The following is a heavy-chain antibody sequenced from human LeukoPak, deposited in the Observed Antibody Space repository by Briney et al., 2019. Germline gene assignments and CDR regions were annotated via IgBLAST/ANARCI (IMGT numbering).Heavy chain of an antibody. CDR3: ARGDGAYNYGYYFDY. Sequence: SETLSLTCTVSGGSISTYYWGWIRQPPGKGLKYIGYMYHSGSANYHPSLKSRVTISLDMSKNQFSLKLSSVTAADTAMYYCARGDGAYNYGYYFDYWGQGTLVTVSS. CDR2: MYHSGSA. J-gene: IGHJ4*02. CDR1: GGSISTYY. D-gene: IGHD5-18*01. V-gene: IGHV4-59*01.